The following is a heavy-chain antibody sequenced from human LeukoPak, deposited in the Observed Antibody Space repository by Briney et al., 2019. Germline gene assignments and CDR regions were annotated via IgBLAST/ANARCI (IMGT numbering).Heavy chain of an antibody. D-gene: IGHD3-22*01. CDR2: ISYDGSNK. J-gene: IGHJ4*02. V-gene: IGHV3-30-3*01. Sequence: GGSLRLSCAASGFTFSSYAMHWVRQVPGKGLEWVAVISYDGSNKYYADSVKGRFTISRDNSKNTLYLQMNSLRAEDTAVYYCARDHGYYDSSGYYGLDYWGQGTLVTVSS. CDR1: GFTFSSYA. CDR3: ARDHGYYDSSGYYGLDY.